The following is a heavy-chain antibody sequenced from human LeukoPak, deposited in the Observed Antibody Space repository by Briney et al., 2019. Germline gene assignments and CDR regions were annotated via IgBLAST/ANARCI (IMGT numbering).Heavy chain of an antibody. CDR3: AKQLGYCSNGSCYFPY. Sequence: GGSLRLSCAASGFTFSSSAMSWVRQVPGKGLEWVSGISASGGSTSYADSVRGRFTISRDNSKNTLYVQMNSLRDEDTAVYYCAKQLGYCSNGSCYFPYWGQGTLVTVSS. V-gene: IGHV3-23*01. D-gene: IGHD2-15*01. CDR1: GFTFSSSA. J-gene: IGHJ4*02. CDR2: ISASGGST.